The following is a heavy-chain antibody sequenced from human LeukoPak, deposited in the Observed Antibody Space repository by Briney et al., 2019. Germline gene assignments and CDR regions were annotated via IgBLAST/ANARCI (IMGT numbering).Heavy chain of an antibody. V-gene: IGHV3-23*01. J-gene: IGHJ4*02. D-gene: IGHD4-11*01. CDR3: ARDAQRGFDYSNSLQF. CDR1: GFTFSSHG. Sequence: GGSLRLSCAASGFTFSSHGMSFVRQAPGKGLEWVSAINDGGVSTFYADSVKGRFTISRDNSKNTLYLQMTSLRAEDTGVYYCARDAQRGFDYSNSLQFWGQGTPVIVST. CDR2: INDGGVST.